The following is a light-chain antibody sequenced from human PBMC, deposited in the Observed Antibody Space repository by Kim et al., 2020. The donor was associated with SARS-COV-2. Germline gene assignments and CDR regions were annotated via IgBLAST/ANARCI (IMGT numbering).Light chain of an antibody. CDR3: AAWDDSLNTVV. V-gene: IGLV1-44*01. CDR2: SND. CDR1: SSNIGSNT. Sequence: QSVLTQPPSVSETPGQRVTISCSGSSSNIGSNTVNWYQQFPGAAPKLLIYSNDDRPSGVPDRFSGSKSGPSASLAISGLQSDDESDYYCAAWDDSLNTVVFGGGTKLTVL. J-gene: IGLJ2*01.